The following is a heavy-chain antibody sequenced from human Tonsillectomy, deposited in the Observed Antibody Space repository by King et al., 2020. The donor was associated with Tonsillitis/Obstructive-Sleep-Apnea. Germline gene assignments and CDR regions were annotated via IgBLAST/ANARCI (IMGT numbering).Heavy chain of an antibody. D-gene: IGHD1-26*01. CDR2: INPSGGSK. J-gene: IGHJ4*02. CDR3: ATKGTSGATVADY. Sequence: QLVQSGAEVKKPGASVKVSCKASGYTFTSYYMHWVRQAPGQGLEWMGIINPSGGSKSYAQKFQGRVTMTRDTSTSTVYMELSSLRSEDTAVYYCATKGTSGATVADYWGQGTLVTVSS. V-gene: IGHV1-46*01. CDR1: GYTFTSYY.